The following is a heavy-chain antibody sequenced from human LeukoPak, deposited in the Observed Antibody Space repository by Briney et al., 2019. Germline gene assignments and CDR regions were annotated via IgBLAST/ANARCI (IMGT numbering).Heavy chain of an antibody. D-gene: IGHD5-18*01. CDR3: AKVPSQLWLHPFDY. V-gene: IGHV3-23*01. CDR1: GFTFNNHA. CDR2: ISGSGGST. Sequence: GGSLRLSCVVSGFTFNNHAMSWVRQAPGKGLEWVSAISGSGGSTYYADSVKGRFTISRDNSKNTLYLQMNSLRAEDTAVYYCAKVPSQLWLHPFDYWGQGTLVTVSS. J-gene: IGHJ4*02.